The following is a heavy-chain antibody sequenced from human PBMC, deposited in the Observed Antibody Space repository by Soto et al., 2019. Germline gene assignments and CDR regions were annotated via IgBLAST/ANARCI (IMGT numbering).Heavy chain of an antibody. J-gene: IGHJ4*02. CDR1: GGSISSGDYY. D-gene: IGHD3-10*01. CDR3: ARDLGLSYYGSGSSFYFDY. CDR2: IYYSGST. Sequence: PSETLSLTCTVSGGSISSGDYYWSWIRQPPGKGLEWIGYIYYSGSTYYNPSLKSRVTISVDTSKNQFSLKLSSVTAADTAVYYCARDLGLSYYGSGSSFYFDYWGQGTLVTVSS. V-gene: IGHV4-30-4*01.